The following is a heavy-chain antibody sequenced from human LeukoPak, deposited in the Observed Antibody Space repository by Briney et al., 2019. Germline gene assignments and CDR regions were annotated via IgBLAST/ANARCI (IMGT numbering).Heavy chain of an antibody. V-gene: IGHV1-8*01. D-gene: IGHD7-27*01. Sequence: ASVKVSCKASGYTFTSYDINWMRQATGQGLEWMGWMSPNSGNTGYAQKFQGRVTMTKDTSTGTAYLELSSLRSEDSAVYYCVRTPPNWGADFWGQGTLVTVSS. CDR1: GYTFTSYD. J-gene: IGHJ4*02. CDR2: MSPNSGNT. CDR3: VRTPPNWGADF.